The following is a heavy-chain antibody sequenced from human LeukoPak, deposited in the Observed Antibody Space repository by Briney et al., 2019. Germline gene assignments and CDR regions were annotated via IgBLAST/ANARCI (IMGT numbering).Heavy chain of an antibody. CDR1: GFTSGDYA. J-gene: IGHJ6*02. CDR2: IRSKAYGGTT. V-gene: IGHV3-49*04. Sequence: PGGSLRLSCTASGFTSGDYAMTWVRQAPGKGLEWVGFIRSKAYGGTTEFAASVEGRFTISRDDSKSIAYLQMNSLKTEDTAVYYCTTYDPSNYYGMDVWGQGTTVTVS. CDR3: TTYDPSNYYGMDV. D-gene: IGHD5-12*01.